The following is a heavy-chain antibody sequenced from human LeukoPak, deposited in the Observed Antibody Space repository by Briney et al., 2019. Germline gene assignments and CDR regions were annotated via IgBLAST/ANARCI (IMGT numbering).Heavy chain of an antibody. J-gene: IGHJ3*02. CDR2: IYSAGNT. V-gene: IGHV3-53*01. CDR1: GFTVSTNY. D-gene: IGHD2-21*02. CDR3: MLRVVTKGAAFDI. Sequence: PGGSLRLSCAVSGFTVSTNYMSWVRQPPRKGLEWVSIIYSAGNTYYADSVKGRFTISRDNAKNSLYLQMNSLRAEDTAVYYCMLRVVTKGAAFDIWGQGTMVTVSS.